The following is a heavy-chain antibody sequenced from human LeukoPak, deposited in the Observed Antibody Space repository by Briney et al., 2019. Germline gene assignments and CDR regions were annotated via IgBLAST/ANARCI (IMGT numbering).Heavy chain of an antibody. Sequence: GGSLRLSCAASGFTFSSYWMNWVRQAPGKGLVWVSRIASDGSSTTYADSVKGRFSISRDNAKNTLYLQMNSLRVEDTAVYYCASSGSYRFDYWGQGTLVTVSS. D-gene: IGHD1-26*01. CDR3: ASSGSYRFDY. V-gene: IGHV3-74*01. CDR2: IASDGSST. J-gene: IGHJ4*02. CDR1: GFTFSSYW.